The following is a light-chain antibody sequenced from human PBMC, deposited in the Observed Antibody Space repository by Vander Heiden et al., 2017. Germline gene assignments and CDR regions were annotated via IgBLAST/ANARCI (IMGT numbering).Light chain of an antibody. V-gene: IGLV2-11*01. J-gene: IGLJ1*01. Sequence: QSALTQPRSVSGSPGQSVTISCTGTSSDVGGYNYVSWYQQHPGKAPKVMIYDVSKRPSVAPDRFSGSKSGNTASLTISGLQADDEADYYCCSYAGSNTYVFGTGTKVTVL. CDR1: SSDVGGYNY. CDR3: CSYAGSNTYV. CDR2: DVS.